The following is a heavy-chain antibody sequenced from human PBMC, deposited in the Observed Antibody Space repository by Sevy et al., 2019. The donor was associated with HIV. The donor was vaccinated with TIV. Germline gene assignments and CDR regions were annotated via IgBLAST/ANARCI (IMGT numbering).Heavy chain of an antibody. Sequence: GGSLRLSCTASGFSFSNYVMAWVRQAPGKGLEWVSSVSPTSLSTYYAESVKRRFTISRDNSKHTLYLQMNSLRAEDTAIYYCAKLHSGMIPGNGALDYWGRGTLVTVSS. CDR1: GFSFSNYV. CDR2: VSPTSLST. V-gene: IGHV3-23*01. D-gene: IGHD3-16*01. J-gene: IGHJ4*01. CDR3: AKLHSGMIPGNGALDY.